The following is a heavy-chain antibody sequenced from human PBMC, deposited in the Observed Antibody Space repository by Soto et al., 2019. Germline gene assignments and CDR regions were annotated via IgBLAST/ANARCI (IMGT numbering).Heavy chain of an antibody. Sequence: GGSLRLSCAASGFTLSDYTMNWVRQAPGKGLEWVSAISGSGGSTYYADSVKGRFTISRDNSKNTLYLQMNSLRAEDTAVYYCAKYITVAGTYRYGMDVWGQGTTVTVSS. V-gene: IGHV3-23*01. CDR2: ISGSGGST. D-gene: IGHD6-19*01. CDR3: AKYITVAGTYRYGMDV. J-gene: IGHJ6*02. CDR1: GFTLSDYT.